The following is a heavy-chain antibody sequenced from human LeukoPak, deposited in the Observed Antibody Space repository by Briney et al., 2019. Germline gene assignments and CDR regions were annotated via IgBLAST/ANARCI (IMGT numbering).Heavy chain of an antibody. V-gene: IGHV1-69*13. CDR2: ITPIFGTA. CDR3: ARRITMVRGVISTWFDP. CDR1: GGTFSSYA. D-gene: IGHD3-10*01. J-gene: IGHJ5*02. Sequence: SVKVSCKASGGTFSSYAISWVRQALGQGLEWMGGITPIFGTANYAQKFQGRVTITADESTSTAYMELSSLRSEDTAVYYCARRITMVRGVISTWFDPWGQGTLVTVSS.